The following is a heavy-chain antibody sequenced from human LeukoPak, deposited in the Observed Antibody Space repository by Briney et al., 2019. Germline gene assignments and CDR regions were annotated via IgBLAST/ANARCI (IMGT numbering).Heavy chain of an antibody. CDR2: INPSGGST. CDR1: GYTFTSYY. D-gene: IGHD5-12*01. Sequence: GASVKVSCKASGYTFTSYYMHWVRQAPEQGLEWMGIINPSGGSTSYAQKFQGRVTMTRDTSTSTVYMELSSLRSEDTAVYYCARDLARYSGYDFNFDYWGQGTLVTVSS. CDR3: ARDLARYSGYDFNFDY. J-gene: IGHJ4*02. V-gene: IGHV1-46*01.